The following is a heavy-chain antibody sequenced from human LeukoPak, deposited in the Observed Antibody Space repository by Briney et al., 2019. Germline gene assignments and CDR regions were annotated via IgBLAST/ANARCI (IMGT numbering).Heavy chain of an antibody. CDR3: ARVGDWSNYFGMDA. Sequence: VGSLRLSCAASGFTFSGHSMTWVRQTPGKGLEWVSVIFGNGVKTYYADSLKGRFTISRENSKTTLSLQMNSLRADDTAVYYCARVGDWSNYFGMDAWGQGTTVSVSS. V-gene: IGHV3-23*01. CDR2: IFGNGVKT. J-gene: IGHJ6*02. CDR1: GFTFSGHS. D-gene: IGHD3-16*01.